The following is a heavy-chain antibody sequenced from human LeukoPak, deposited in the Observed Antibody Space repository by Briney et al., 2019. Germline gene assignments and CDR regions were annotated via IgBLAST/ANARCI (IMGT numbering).Heavy chain of an antibody. V-gene: IGHV4-39*01. Sequence: SETLSLTCTVSGGSISSSNYYWGWIRQPPGKGLEWIGSIYYSGSTYYNPSLKSRVTISVDTSKNQFSLKPSSVTAADTAVYYCARIPPIVLRARMDVWGKGTTVTVSS. CDR2: IYYSGST. D-gene: IGHD2-8*01. J-gene: IGHJ6*04. CDR3: ARIPPIVLRARMDV. CDR1: GGSISSSNYY.